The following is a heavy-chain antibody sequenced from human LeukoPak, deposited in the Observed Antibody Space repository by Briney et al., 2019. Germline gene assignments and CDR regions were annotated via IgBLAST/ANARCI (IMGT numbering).Heavy chain of an antibody. V-gene: IGHV3-48*04. D-gene: IGHD3-22*01. CDR1: GFTFSSYS. J-gene: IGHJ4*02. CDR3: AKTLSGEEDYYDTIGEDYYDSSGSDY. Sequence: GGSLRLSCAASGFTFSSYSMNWVRQAPGKGLEWVSYISSSSSTIYYADSVKGRFTISRDNPKNSLYLQMNSLRAEDTAVYYCAKTLSGEEDYYDTIGEDYYDSSGSDYWGQGTLVTVSS. CDR2: ISSSSSTI.